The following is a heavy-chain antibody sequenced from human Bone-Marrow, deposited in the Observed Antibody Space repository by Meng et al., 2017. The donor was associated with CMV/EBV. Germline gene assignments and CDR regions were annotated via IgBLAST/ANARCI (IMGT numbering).Heavy chain of an antibody. CDR3: ARQPATIFGVVINYYYYGMDV. D-gene: IGHD3-3*01. J-gene: IGHJ6*02. V-gene: IGHV4-39*01. Sequence: SETLSLTCTVSGDSVRNSGHYWAWIRQPPGKGLEWIGSLFHSGGTYYSPSLESRVTISVDTSKNQFSLKLSSVTAADTAVYYCARQPATIFGVVINYYYYGMDVWGQGITVTVSS. CDR2: LFHSGGT. CDR1: GDSVRNSGHY.